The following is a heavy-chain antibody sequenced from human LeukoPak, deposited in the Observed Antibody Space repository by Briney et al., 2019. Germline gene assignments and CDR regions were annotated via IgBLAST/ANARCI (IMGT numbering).Heavy chain of an antibody. D-gene: IGHD5-24*01. CDR3: AKRISSRTGGYRLDY. CDR1: GFTFSSYS. Sequence: GGSLRLSCAASGFTFSSYSMNWVRQAPGKGLEWVSSISSSSSYIYYADSVKGRFTISRDNSKNTLYVQMNSLRAEDTAVYYCAKRISSRTGGYRLDYWGQGTLVTVSS. CDR2: ISSSSSYI. J-gene: IGHJ4*02. V-gene: IGHV3-21*04.